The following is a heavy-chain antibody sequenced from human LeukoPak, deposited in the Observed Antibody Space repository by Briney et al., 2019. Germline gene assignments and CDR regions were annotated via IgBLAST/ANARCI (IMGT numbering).Heavy chain of an antibody. CDR3: AKDQDIVDYYGMDV. J-gene: IGHJ6*02. D-gene: IGHD2-15*01. CDR1: GFTFDDYA. V-gene: IGHV3-9*01. CDR2: ISWNSGSI. Sequence: QPGGSLRLSCAASGFTFDDYAMHWVRQAPGKGLEWVSGISWNSGSIGYADSVKGRFTISRDSAKNSLYLQMNSLRAEDTALYYCAKDQDIVDYYGMDVWGQGTTVTVSS.